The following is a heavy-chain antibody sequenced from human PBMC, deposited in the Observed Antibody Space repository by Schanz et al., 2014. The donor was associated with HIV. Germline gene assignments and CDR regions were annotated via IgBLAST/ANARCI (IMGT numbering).Heavy chain of an antibody. D-gene: IGHD1-26*01. J-gene: IGHJ1*01. CDR2: ISGNTNYI. CDR3: ARDSGSYQYFQY. CDR1: GFIFSSYT. Sequence: QLVESGGGLVGPGGSLRLSCAASGFIFSSYTMYWIRQSPGKGLEWVASISGNTNYIYYADSVKGRFTISRDNAKNSLYLQMKSLRAEDTAVYYCARDSGSYQYFQYWGQGTPVTVSP. V-gene: IGHV3-21*01.